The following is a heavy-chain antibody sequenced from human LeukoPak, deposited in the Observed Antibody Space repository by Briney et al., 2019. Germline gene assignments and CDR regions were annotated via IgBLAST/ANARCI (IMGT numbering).Heavy chain of an antibody. CDR2: IAPGDSDT. CDR1: GYRFTAYW. D-gene: IGHD2-15*01. J-gene: IGHJ4*02. Sequence: GESLKISCKGSGYRFTAYWIGWVRQMPGKGLELMGIIAPGDSDTRYNPAFQGQVTISGGKSISTAYLQWSSLKASDTAMYYCARGDCSGGSCHFDYWGQGTLVTVSS. CDR3: ARGDCSGGSCHFDY. V-gene: IGHV5-51*01.